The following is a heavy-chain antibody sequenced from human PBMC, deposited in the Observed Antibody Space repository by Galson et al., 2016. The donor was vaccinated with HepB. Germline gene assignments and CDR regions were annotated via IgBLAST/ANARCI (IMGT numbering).Heavy chain of an antibody. CDR1: GFTFNNAW. V-gene: IGHV3-15*01. CDR2: IKGGGETT. Sequence: SLRLSCAASGFTFNNAWLSWVRQAPGKGLEWLGLIKGGGETTDYAAPVKGRFTISRDDSINTVFLQMNSLKTEDTAIYYCSTTGYAGSRWWYHGMDVWGQGTTVTVAS. D-gene: IGHD2-15*01. CDR3: STTGYAGSRWWYHGMDV. J-gene: IGHJ6*02.